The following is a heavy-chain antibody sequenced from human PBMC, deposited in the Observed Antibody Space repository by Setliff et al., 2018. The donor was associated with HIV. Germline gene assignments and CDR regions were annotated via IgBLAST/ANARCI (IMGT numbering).Heavy chain of an antibody. CDR1: GFTFSDAW. J-gene: IGHJ4*02. D-gene: IGHD6-13*01. V-gene: IGHV3-15*01. CDR2: IKSETDGGTT. CDR3: TRVFAQDSSRPYYFDH. Sequence: KTGGSLRLSCAASGFTFSDAWMSWVRQAPGRGLEWVGRIKSETDGGTTDYAAIVKGRFTISRDDSTNTLYLQINSLKTEDTAVYYCTRVFAQDSSRPYYFDHWGQGTLVTVSS.